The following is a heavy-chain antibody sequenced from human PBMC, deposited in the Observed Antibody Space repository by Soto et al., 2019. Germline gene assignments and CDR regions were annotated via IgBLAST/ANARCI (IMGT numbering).Heavy chain of an antibody. D-gene: IGHD5-18*01. CDR3: ARRSWIQRRDYYYGMDV. V-gene: IGHV4-31*03. CDR1: GGSISSGGYY. Sequence: SETLSLTCTVSGGSISSGGYYWSWIRQHPGKGLEWIGYIYYSGSTYYNPSLKSRVTISVDTSKDQFSLKLSSVTAADTAVYYCARRSWIQRRDYYYGMDVWGQGTLVTVSS. CDR2: IYYSGST. J-gene: IGHJ6*02.